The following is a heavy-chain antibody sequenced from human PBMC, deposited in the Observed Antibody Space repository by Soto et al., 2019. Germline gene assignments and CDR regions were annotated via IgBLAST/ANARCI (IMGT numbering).Heavy chain of an antibody. CDR1: GYTFTSYA. CDR2: INAGNGNT. Sequence: GASVKVSCKASGYTFTSYAMHWVRQAPGQRLEWMGWINAGNGNTKYSQKFQGRVTITRDTSARTAYMELSSLRSEDTAVYYCASLLRGYSYVSSPTHNTYYFDSWGQGTLVTVS. D-gene: IGHD5-18*01. CDR3: ASLLRGYSYVSSPTHNTYYFDS. V-gene: IGHV1-3*01. J-gene: IGHJ4*02.